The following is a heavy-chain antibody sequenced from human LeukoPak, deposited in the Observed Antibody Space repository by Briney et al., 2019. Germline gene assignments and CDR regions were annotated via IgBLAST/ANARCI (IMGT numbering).Heavy chain of an antibody. CDR3: AKEGRSLQTY. Sequence: GGSLRLSCAASGFMFSSNWMSWVRLAPGKGLEWVANIKEDGTETYYVDSVKGRFTISRDNAKSSLYLQMNSLRVEDTAVYYCAKEGRSLQTYWGQGTLVTVSS. CDR1: GFMFSSNW. D-gene: IGHD5-24*01. J-gene: IGHJ4*02. CDR2: IKEDGTET. V-gene: IGHV3-7*03.